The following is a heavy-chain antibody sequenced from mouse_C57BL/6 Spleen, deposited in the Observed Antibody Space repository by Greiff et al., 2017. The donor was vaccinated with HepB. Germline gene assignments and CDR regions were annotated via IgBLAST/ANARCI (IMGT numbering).Heavy chain of an antibody. CDR2: IDPSDSYT. J-gene: IGHJ2*01. V-gene: IGHV1-50*01. CDR3: ARRDGL. D-gene: IGHD2-3*01. Sequence: QVQLQQPGAELVKPGASVKLSCKASGYTFTSYWMQWVKQRPGQGLEWIGEIDPSDSYTNYNQKFKGKATLTVDTSSSTAYMQLSSLTSEDSAVYYCARRDGLWGQGTTLTVSS. CDR1: GYTFTSYW.